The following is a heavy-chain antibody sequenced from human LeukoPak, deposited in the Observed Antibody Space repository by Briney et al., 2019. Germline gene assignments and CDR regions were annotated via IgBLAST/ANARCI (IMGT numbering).Heavy chain of an antibody. CDR3: AGSRGEARFDS. CDR2: INHSGST. Sequence: SETLSLTCAVYGGPFSGYYWSWIRQPPGKGLEWIGEINHSGSTNYNPSLKSRVTISVDTSKNQFSLKLSSVTAADTAIYYCAGSRGEARFDSWGQGTLVTVSS. CDR1: GGPFSGYY. D-gene: IGHD3-10*01. V-gene: IGHV4-34*01. J-gene: IGHJ4*02.